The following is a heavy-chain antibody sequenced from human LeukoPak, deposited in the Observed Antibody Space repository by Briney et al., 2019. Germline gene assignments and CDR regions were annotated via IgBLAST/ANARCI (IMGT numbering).Heavy chain of an antibody. CDR3: ARSPNCGGGGS. D-gene: IGHD2-21*01. Sequence: GGSLRLSCAASGFAFSTYRMNWVRQAPGKGLVWVSRIDSDGTRTTYADSVKGRFTISRDNAKNTLYLQMNSLRAEDTAVYYCARSPNCGGGGSWGQGTLVTVSS. CDR1: GFAFSTYR. V-gene: IGHV3-74*01. J-gene: IGHJ5*02. CDR2: IDSDGTRT.